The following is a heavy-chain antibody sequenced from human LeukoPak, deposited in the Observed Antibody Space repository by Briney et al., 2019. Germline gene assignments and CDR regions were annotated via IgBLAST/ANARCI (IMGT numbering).Heavy chain of an antibody. J-gene: IGHJ4*02. CDR2: ISAYNGNT. CDR1: GYTFTSYG. D-gene: IGHD3-22*01. CDR3: ARDIPAKYYYDSSGYSPFDY. V-gene: IGHV1-18*01. Sequence: ASVKVSCKASGYTFTSYGISWVRQAPGQGLEWMGWISAYNGNTNYAQKLQGRVTMTTDTSTSTAYMELRSLRSDDTAVYYCARDIPAKYYYDSSGYSPFDYWGQGTLVTVSS.